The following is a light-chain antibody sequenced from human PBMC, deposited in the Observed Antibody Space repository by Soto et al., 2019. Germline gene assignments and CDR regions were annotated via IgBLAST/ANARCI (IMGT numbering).Light chain of an antibody. CDR1: QDISNY. J-gene: IGKJ5*01. CDR3: QQYDNLPIT. V-gene: IGKV1-33*01. CDR2: DAS. Sequence: DLQMPQSPSSLSASVGDRVTITCQASQDISNYLYWYQQKPGKAPKLLIYDASNLETGVPSRFSGSGSGTDFTFTISSLQPEDIATYYCQQYDNLPITFGQGTRLEIK.